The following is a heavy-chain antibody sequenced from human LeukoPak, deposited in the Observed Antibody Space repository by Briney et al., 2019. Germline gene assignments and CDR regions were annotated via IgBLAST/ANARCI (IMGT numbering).Heavy chain of an antibody. CDR1: GYSISSGYY. J-gene: IGHJ4*02. CDR3: ARGQYSSSSLFGY. CDR2: IYHSGST. V-gene: IGHV4-38-2*02. D-gene: IGHD6-6*01. Sequence: SETLSLTCTVSGYSISSGYYWGWIRQPTGKGLEWIGSIYHSGSTYYNPSLKSRVTISVDTSKNQFSLKLTSVTAADTAVYYCARGQYSSSSLFGYWGQGTLVTVSS.